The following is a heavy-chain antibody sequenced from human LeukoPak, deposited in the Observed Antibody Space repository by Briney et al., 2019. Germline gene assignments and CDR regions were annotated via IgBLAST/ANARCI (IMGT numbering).Heavy chain of an antibody. V-gene: IGHV4-4*07. CDR3: ASPRIDTAMSQYYFDY. D-gene: IGHD5-18*01. CDR2: IYATGTT. J-gene: IGHJ4*02. Sequence: SETLSLTCTVSDTSINTYYWSWIRQPAGKGLEWIGHIYATGTTYYNPSLKSRVTISVDTSKNQFSLKLSSVTAADTAVYYCASPRIDTAMSQYYFDYWGQGTLVTVSS. CDR1: DTSINTYY.